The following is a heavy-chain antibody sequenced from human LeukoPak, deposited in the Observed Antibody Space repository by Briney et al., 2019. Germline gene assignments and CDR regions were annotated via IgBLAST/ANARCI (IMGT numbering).Heavy chain of an antibody. CDR1: GYTFTSYA. CDR2: INTNTGNP. J-gene: IGHJ4*02. V-gene: IGHV7-4-1*02. D-gene: IGHD6-13*01. CDR3: ARDPGSRIAAAATDDD. Sequence: ASVKVSCKASGYTFTSYAMNWVRQAPGQGLEWMGWINTNTGNPTYAQGFTGRFVFSLDTSVSTAYLRISSLKAEDIAVYYCARDPGSRIAAAATDDDWGQGTLVTVSS.